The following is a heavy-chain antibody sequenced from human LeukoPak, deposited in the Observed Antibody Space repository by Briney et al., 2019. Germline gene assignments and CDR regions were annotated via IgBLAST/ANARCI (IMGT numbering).Heavy chain of an antibody. J-gene: IGHJ4*02. CDR3: ARDGVGSGWYRVFDS. D-gene: IGHD6-19*01. Sequence: ASVKVSCKASGHTFTSYYMHWVRQAPGQGLEWMGIINPSDGSTNYAQRFQGRVTMTRDTSTSTVYMELSSLRSEDTGVYYCARDGVGSGWYRVFDSWGQGTLVTVSS. CDR2: INPSDGST. V-gene: IGHV1-46*01. CDR1: GHTFTSYY.